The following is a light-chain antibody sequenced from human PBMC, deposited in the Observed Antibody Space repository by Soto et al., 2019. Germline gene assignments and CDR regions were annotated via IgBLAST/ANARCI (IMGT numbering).Light chain of an antibody. CDR3: QQYDNPSIT. CDR1: QGISSY. CDR2: AAS. V-gene: IGKV1-9*01. Sequence: IQLTQAPSFLSAAGVDIVTLPLRASQGISSYLAWYQQKPGKAPKLLIYAASTLQSGVPSRFSGGGSGTEFTLTISSLQPEDIATYYCQQYDNPSITFGQGTRLEIK. J-gene: IGKJ5*01.